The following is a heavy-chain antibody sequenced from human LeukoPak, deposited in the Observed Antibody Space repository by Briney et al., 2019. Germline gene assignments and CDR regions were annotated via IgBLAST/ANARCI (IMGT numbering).Heavy chain of an antibody. CDR3: ARDRASTLLGDYEGYFHH. CDR2: IYHSGST. CDR1: GYSISSTYY. Sequence: SETLSLTCTASGYSISSTYYWGWIRQPPGKGLEWIGSIYHSGSTYYNPSLKSRVTISVDTSKNQFSLKLSSVTAADTAVYYCARDRASTLLGDYEGYFHHWGQGTLVTVSS. J-gene: IGHJ1*01. D-gene: IGHD4-17*01. V-gene: IGHV4-38-2*02.